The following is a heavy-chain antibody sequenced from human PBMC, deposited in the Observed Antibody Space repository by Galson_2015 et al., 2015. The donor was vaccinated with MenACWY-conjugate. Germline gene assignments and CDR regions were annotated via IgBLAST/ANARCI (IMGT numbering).Heavy chain of an antibody. D-gene: IGHD3-3*01. J-gene: IGHJ4*02. CDR3: ARLFWSPFNFDY. V-gene: IGHV4-38-2*02. CDR1: NNSISSGYH. Sequence: ETLSLTCTVSNNSISSGYHWAWIRQPPGEGLEWIGTIHHSGSTYYNPSLKSRVTILVDTSRNHFSLKLTSVTAADTAVYYCARLFWSPFNFDYWGQGTLVTVSS. CDR2: IHHSGST.